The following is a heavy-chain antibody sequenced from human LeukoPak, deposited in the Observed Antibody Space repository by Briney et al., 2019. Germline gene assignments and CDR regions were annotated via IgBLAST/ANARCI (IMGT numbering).Heavy chain of an antibody. CDR1: GGTFSSYA. V-gene: IGHV1-69*13. Sequence: SVKVSCKASGGTFSSYAISWVRQAPGQGLEWMGGIIPIFGTTNYAQKFQGRVTITADESTSTAYMELSSLRSEDTAVYYCASLTGIAVAPYWGQGTLVTVSS. D-gene: IGHD6-19*01. J-gene: IGHJ4*02. CDR2: IIPIFGTT. CDR3: ASLTGIAVAPY.